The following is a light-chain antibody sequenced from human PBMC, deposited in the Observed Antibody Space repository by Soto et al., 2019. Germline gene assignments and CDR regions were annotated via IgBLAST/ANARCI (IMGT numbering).Light chain of an antibody. CDR3: HQYNYWPSLT. CDR1: LSVSRT. Sequence: EIVMTQSPATLSLSPGERVTLSCRASLSVSRTGAWYQQKPGQSPRLLLYGASTRATAIPARFSGSGSGTEFTLTTSSLQSEEFAVYYCHQYNYWPSLTFGGGTKVEIK. J-gene: IGKJ4*01. V-gene: IGKV3-15*01. CDR2: GAS.